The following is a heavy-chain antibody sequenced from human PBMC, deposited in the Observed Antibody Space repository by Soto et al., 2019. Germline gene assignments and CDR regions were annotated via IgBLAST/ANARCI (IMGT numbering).Heavy chain of an antibody. CDR1: GYIFSDYG. CDR2: ISGYSGNA. Sequence: QVQVMQSGAEVKKPGDSVKVSCKTSGYIFSDYGINWVRQAPGQGLEWMGWISGYSGNANFAQKFQGRVTMTTDKSTRTGYMELRRLRSDDTAVYYCAKRTSGTTWGESDYWGQGTLVTVSS. D-gene: IGHD4-17*01. CDR3: AKRTSGTTWGESDY. J-gene: IGHJ4*02. V-gene: IGHV1-18*04.